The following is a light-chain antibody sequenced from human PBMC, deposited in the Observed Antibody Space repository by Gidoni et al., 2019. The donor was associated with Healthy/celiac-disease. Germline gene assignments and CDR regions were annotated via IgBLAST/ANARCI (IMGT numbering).Light chain of an antibody. J-gene: IGLJ3*02. V-gene: IGLV3-21*02. Sequence: SYVLTQPPSVSVAPGQTARITCGGNNIGSKSVHWYQQKPGQAPVLVVYDDSDRPSGIPERFSGSNSGNTATLTIRRVEAGDEADYYCQVWDSSSDLFWVFGGGTKLTVL. CDR1: NIGSKS. CDR2: DDS. CDR3: QVWDSSSDLFWV.